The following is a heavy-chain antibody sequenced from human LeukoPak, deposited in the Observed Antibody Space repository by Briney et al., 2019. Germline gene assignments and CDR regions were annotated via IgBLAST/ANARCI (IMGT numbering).Heavy chain of an antibody. V-gene: IGHV1-3*01. CDR1: GYTFTSYG. CDR3: ARDKEYYDFWSGYLDYYFDY. J-gene: IGHJ4*02. CDR2: INAGNGNT. D-gene: IGHD3-3*01. Sequence: ASVKVSCKASGYTFTSYGISWVRQAPGQGLEWMGWINAGNGNTKYSQKFQGRVTITRDTSASTAYMELSSLRSGDTAVYYCARDKEYYDFWSGYLDYYFDYWGQGTLVTVSS.